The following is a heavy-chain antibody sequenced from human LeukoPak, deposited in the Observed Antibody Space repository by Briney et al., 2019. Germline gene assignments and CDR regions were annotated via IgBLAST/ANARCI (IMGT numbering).Heavy chain of an antibody. CDR1: GYTFTSYG. Sequence: GASVKVSCKAYGYTFTSYGITWVRQAPGQGLEWMGWISAYSGNTNYAQKLQGRVSMTTDTSTRTAYMELRSLRSDDTAVYYCARGYYDSSAYYSADYWGQGTLVTVSS. V-gene: IGHV1-18*01. CDR3: ARGYYDSSAYYSADY. J-gene: IGHJ4*02. D-gene: IGHD3-22*01. CDR2: ISAYSGNT.